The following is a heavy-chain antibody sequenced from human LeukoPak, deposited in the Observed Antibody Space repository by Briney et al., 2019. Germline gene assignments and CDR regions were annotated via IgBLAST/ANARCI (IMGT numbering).Heavy chain of an antibody. CDR2: INHSGST. Sequence: SETLSLTCAVYGGSFSGYYWSWIRQPPGKGLEWIGEINHSGSTNYNPSLKSRVTISVDTSKNQFSLKLSSVTAADTAVYYCAIPSGRGRKTRVDYYYYYMDVWGKGTTVTVSS. D-gene: IGHD3-10*01. CDR3: AIPSGRGRKTRVDYYYYYMDV. J-gene: IGHJ6*03. CDR1: GGSFSGYY. V-gene: IGHV4-34*01.